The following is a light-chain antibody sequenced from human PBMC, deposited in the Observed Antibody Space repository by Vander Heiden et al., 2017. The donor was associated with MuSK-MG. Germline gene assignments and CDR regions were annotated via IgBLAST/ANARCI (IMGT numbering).Light chain of an antibody. CDR2: GAS. Sequence: EIVMTQSPATLSVSPGERATLSCRASQSVSSNLEWYQQKPGQAPRLLIYGASNRANGIPDRFSGSGYVTEFTLTSSSRQSEDFAVYYGQQDNTLNVFGQGTKLDIK. V-gene: IGKV3-15*01. CDR3: QQDNTLNV. CDR1: QSVSSN. J-gene: IGKJ2*01.